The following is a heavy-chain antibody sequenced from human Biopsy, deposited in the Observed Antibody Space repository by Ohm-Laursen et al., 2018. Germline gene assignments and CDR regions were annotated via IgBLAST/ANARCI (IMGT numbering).Heavy chain of an antibody. CDR2: LFISGTT. Sequence: SETLSLTCTVSGGSINSYYWSWMRQPAGKGLEWIGRLFISGTTNYSPSLNNRVTMSVDTSKNQFSLRLTSVTAADTAVYYCVRGGSGSFPFDYWGPGTLVTVSS. CDR3: VRGGSGSFPFDY. V-gene: IGHV4-4*07. CDR1: GGSINSYY. D-gene: IGHD3-10*01. J-gene: IGHJ4*02.